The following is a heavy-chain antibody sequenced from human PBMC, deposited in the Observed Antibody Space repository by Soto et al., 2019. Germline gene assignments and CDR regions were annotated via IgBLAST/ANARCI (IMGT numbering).Heavy chain of an antibody. V-gene: IGHV4-34*01. Sequence: TLSLTRTFQRLPFIRYYWRWIRPPARKGLEWIVAINYSGSTCYHPSLKSRVTISVDTSKNQFSLKLSSVTAADTAVYYCASGSPSWSYGPELDAWG. D-gene: IGHD3-10*01. CDR2: INYSGST. CDR1: RLPFIRYY. J-gene: IGHJ5*01. CDR3: ASGSPSWSYGPELDA.